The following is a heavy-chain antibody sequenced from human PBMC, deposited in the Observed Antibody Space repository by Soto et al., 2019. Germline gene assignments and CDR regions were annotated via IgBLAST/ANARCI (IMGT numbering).Heavy chain of an antibody. D-gene: IGHD1-26*01. V-gene: IGHV4-59*01. CDR1: GGSISVYY. CDR3: AKGVGSSPPRY. Sequence: SETLSLTCTISGGSISVYYWSWVRQPPGHELEWIGYIYASGSPYYNPSLRSRVTISADTSKNQISLKLTSPTAADTAVYYCAKGVGSSPPRYWGRGTLVTVSS. J-gene: IGHJ4*02. CDR2: IYASGSP.